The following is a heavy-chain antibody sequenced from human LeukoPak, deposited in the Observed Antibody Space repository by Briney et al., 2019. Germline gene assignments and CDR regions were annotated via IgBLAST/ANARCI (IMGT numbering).Heavy chain of an antibody. D-gene: IGHD2-2*01. V-gene: IGHV3-30*04. CDR2: ISYDGSHK. Sequence: PGGSLRLSCAASGFTFSSYAMHWVRQAPGKGLEWVAVISYDGSHKNYADSVKGRFTNSRDNSKNTVYLQMNSLRPEDTAVYYCAREGCSSTSCYEEDPDYYYYYGMDVWGKGTTVTVSS. CDR3: AREGCSSTSCYEEDPDYYYYYGMDV. CDR1: GFTFSSYA. J-gene: IGHJ6*04.